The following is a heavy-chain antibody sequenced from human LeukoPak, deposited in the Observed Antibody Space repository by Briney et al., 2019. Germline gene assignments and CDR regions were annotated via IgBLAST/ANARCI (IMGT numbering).Heavy chain of an antibody. V-gene: IGHV4-34*01. D-gene: IGHD5-24*01. CDR3: ARGRRDGYNQHRFD. Sequence: SETLSRTCAVYGGSFSGYYWSWIRQPPGKGLEWIGEINHSGSTNYNPSLKSRVTISVDTSKNQFSLKLSSVTAADTAVYYCARGRRDGYNQHRFDWGQGTLVTVSS. J-gene: IGHJ4*02. CDR2: INHSGST. CDR1: GGSFSGYY.